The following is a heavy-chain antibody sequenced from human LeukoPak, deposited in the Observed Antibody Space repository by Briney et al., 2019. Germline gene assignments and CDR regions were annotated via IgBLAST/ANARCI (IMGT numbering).Heavy chain of an antibody. CDR1: GGSISSSSYY. D-gene: IGHD3-10*01. Sequence: SETLSLTCNVSGGSISSSSYYWSWIRQPPGKGLEWIGEINHSGSTNYNPSLKSRVTISVDTSKNQFSLKLSSVTAADTAVYYCARDLFARMVRGVPLQAFDPWGQGTLVTVSS. J-gene: IGHJ5*02. CDR2: INHSGST. CDR3: ARDLFARMVRGVPLQAFDP. V-gene: IGHV4-39*07.